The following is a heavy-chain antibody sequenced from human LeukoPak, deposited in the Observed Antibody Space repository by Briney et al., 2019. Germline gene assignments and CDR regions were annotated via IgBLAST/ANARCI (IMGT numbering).Heavy chain of an antibody. V-gene: IGHV3-20*04. CDR2: INWNGGST. J-gene: IGHJ3*02. Sequence: GGSLRLSCAASGFTFDDYGMSWVRQAPGKGLEWVSGINWNGGSTGYADSVKGRFTISRDNAKNSLYLQMNSLRAEDTAVYYCARGVSWLPGAFDIWGQGTMVIVSP. CDR1: GFTFDDYG. CDR3: ARGVSWLPGAFDI. D-gene: IGHD6-13*01.